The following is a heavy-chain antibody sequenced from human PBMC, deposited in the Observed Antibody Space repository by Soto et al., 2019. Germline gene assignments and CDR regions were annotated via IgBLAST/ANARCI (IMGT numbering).Heavy chain of an antibody. V-gene: IGHV4-31*03. D-gene: IGHD6-6*01. CDR3: AREDAARIERWFDA. CDR2: IYSSGST. J-gene: IGHJ5*02. Sequence: TLSLTGSVSGGSIISASYSWNWIRQSPGRGLEWIGHIYSSGSTYYNPSLKSRVSISVDTSNNQFSLKLTSVTAADTAVYFCAREDAARIERWFDAWGQGILVTVYS. CDR1: GGSIISASYS.